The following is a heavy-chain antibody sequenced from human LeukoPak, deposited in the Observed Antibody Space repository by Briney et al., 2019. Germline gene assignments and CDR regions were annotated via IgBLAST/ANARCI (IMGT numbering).Heavy chain of an antibody. CDR1: GFTFSSYA. J-gene: IGHJ4*02. CDR2: ISGSGGST. CDR3: ARYYDFWSGPYYFDY. V-gene: IGHV3-23*01. Sequence: GSLRLSCAASGFTFSSYAMSWVRQAPGKGLEWVSAISGSGGSTYYADSVKGRFTISRDNSKNTLYLQMNSLRAEDTAVYYCARYYDFWSGPYYFDYWGQGTLVTVSS. D-gene: IGHD3-3*01.